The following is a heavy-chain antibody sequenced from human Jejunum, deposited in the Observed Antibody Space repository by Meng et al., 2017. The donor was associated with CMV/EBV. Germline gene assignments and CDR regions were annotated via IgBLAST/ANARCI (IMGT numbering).Heavy chain of an antibody. CDR1: DASIHNNNW. J-gene: IGHJ5*02. CDR3: ARKISSGYYLNWFDP. Sequence: SDASIHNNNWLTWVRQSPGKGLEWIGEVYHSGPTNSTPSLKSRVTISVDKSKNQFFLQMTSLTAADTAVYYCARKISSGYYLNWFDPWGRGTLVTAPQ. D-gene: IGHD3-22*01. V-gene: IGHV4-4*02. CDR2: VYHSGPT.